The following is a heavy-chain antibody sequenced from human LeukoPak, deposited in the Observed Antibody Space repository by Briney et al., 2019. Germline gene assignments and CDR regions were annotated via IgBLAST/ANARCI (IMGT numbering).Heavy chain of an antibody. CDR3: ARDTYYDSSGYWVH. CDR2: IYYSGSS. CDR1: GGSISGYH. J-gene: IGHJ4*02. Sequence: PSETLSLTCNVSGGSISGYHWSWIRQPPGKGLEWLGYIYYSGSSNYNPSLKSRVTISADTSKNQFSLKLSSVTAADTAVYYCARDTYYDSSGYWVHWGQGTLVTVSS. V-gene: IGHV4-59*01. D-gene: IGHD3-22*01.